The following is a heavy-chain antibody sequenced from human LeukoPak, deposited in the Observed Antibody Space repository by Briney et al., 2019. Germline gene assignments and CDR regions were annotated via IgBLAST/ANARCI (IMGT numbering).Heavy chain of an antibody. J-gene: IGHJ3*02. Sequence: PGGSLRLSCAASGFTFSSDWMRWVRQAPGKGLVWVSRINSDGDSTNYADSVKGRFTISRDNAKNTLYLQMNSLRAEDTAVYYCVGGLPTNAFDIWAQGTMVTVSS. CDR3: VGGLPTNAFDI. D-gene: IGHD1-26*01. CDR2: INSDGDST. CDR1: GFTFSSDW. V-gene: IGHV3-74*01.